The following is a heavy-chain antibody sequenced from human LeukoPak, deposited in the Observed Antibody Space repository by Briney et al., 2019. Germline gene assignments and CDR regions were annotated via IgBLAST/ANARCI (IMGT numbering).Heavy chain of an antibody. Sequence: GGSLRLSCAASGFTFSSYAMSWVRQAPGKGLEWGSAISGSGGSTYYADSVKGRFTISRDNSKNTLYLQMNSLRAEDTAVYYCANHGNLLARTYWGQGTLVTVSS. CDR3: ANHGNLLARTY. V-gene: IGHV3-23*01. J-gene: IGHJ4*02. D-gene: IGHD3-3*01. CDR1: GFTFSSYA. CDR2: ISGSGGST.